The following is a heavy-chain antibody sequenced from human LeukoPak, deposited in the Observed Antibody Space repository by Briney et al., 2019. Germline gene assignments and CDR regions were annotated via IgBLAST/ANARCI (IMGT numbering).Heavy chain of an antibody. J-gene: IGHJ4*02. CDR2: IYYSGST. CDR1: GGSISSYY. Sequence: KASETLSLTCTVSGGSISSYYWSWIRQPPGKGLEWIGYIYYSGSTYYNPSLKSRVTISVDTSKNQFSLKLSSVTAADTAVYYCARSGGYDILTGYYRDYWGQGTLVTVSS. CDR3: ARSGGYDILTGYYRDY. V-gene: IGHV4-59*04. D-gene: IGHD3-9*01.